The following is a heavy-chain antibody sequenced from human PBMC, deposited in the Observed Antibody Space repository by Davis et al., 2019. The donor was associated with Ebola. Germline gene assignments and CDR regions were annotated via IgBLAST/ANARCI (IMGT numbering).Heavy chain of an antibody. Sequence: MPSETLSLPCTVPGGSISSSSYYWGWIRQPPGKGLEWIGSIYYSGSTYYNPSLKSRVNISVDTSKNQFSLKLSSVTAADTAVYYCARVKSQLLLVTWPWGQGTLVTVSS. CDR3: ARVKSQLLLVTWP. CDR2: IYYSGST. D-gene: IGHD2-2*01. J-gene: IGHJ5*02. V-gene: IGHV4-39*01. CDR1: GGSISSSSYY.